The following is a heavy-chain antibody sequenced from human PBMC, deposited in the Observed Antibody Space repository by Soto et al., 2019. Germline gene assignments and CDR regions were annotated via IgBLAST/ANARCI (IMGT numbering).Heavy chain of an antibody. CDR1: GYSFTSYW. D-gene: IGHD5-12*01. CDR2: IYPGDSDT. CDR3: ARHVASLRPPDY. V-gene: IGHV5-51*01. Sequence: GEALKISCKGSGYSFTSYWIGLVRQMPGKGLEGMVIIYPGDSDTRYRPSFQRQVTISADKSISTAYLQWSSLKASDTAVYYCARHVASLRPPDYWGQGTLVTVSS. J-gene: IGHJ4*02.